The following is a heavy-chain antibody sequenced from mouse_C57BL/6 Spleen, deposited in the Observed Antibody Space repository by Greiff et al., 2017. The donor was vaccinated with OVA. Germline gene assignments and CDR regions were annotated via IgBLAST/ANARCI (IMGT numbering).Heavy chain of an antibody. CDR3: ARQSSSYPFAY. Sequence: EVMLVESGGGLVKPGGSLKLSCAASGFTFSSYTMSWVRQTPEKRLEWVATISGGGGNTYYPDSVKGRFTISRDNAKNTLYLQMNSLRSEDTALYYCARQSSSYPFAYWGQGTLVTVSA. D-gene: IGHD1-1*01. J-gene: IGHJ3*01. V-gene: IGHV5-9*01. CDR2: ISGGGGNT. CDR1: GFTFSSYT.